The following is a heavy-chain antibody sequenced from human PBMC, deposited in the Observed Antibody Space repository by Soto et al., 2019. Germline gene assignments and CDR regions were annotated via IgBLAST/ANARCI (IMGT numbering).Heavy chain of an antibody. V-gene: IGHV1-46*03. J-gene: IGHJ3*02. CDR2: INPSGGST. D-gene: IGHD3-10*02. CDR3: ARVGTSITMFEAFDI. Sequence: ASVKVSCKASGYTFTSYYMHWVRQAPGQGLEWMGIINPSGGSTSYAQKFQGRVTMTRDTSTSTVYMELSSLRSEDTAVYYCARVGTSITMFEAFDIWGQGTMVTVSS. CDR1: GYTFTSYY.